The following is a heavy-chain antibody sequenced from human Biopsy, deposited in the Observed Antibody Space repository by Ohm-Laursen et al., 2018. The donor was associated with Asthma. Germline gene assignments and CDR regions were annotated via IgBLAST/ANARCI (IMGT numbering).Heavy chain of an antibody. V-gene: IGHV4-39*01. CDR2: ISYTGSA. Sequence: SDTLSLTCTVSGGSMSSSSYYWGWIRQPPGKGLEWMGSISYTGSAYHNPSLKSRITISEDTSKNHFSLKLSSATATDTAVYYCARHWDWGSFFDYWGQGTPVTVSS. CDR1: GGSMSSSSYY. J-gene: IGHJ4*02. CDR3: ARHWDWGSFFDY. D-gene: IGHD7-27*01.